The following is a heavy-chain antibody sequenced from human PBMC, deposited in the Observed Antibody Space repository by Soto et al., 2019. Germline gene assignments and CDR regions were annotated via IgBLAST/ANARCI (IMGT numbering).Heavy chain of an antibody. Sequence: ASVKVSCKASGYTFTSYGISWVRQAPGQGLEWMGWISAYNGNTNYAQMLQGRFTMTTFTSTSTAYMELRSLRSDVTAVYYCARDLPPTDPNDYWGQGTLVTVSS. J-gene: IGHJ4*02. V-gene: IGHV1-18*01. CDR1: GYTFTSYG. CDR2: ISAYNGNT. CDR3: ARDLPPTDPNDY.